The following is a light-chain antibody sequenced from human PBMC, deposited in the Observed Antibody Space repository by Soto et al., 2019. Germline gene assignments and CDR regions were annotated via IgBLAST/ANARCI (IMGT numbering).Light chain of an antibody. Sequence: EIVMTHSPATLSLSPGERATLSCSASQSVGKYLVWYQQKPGQAPRLLIYDASNRATGIPARFSGSGSGTDFTLTISSLEPEDVAVYYCQQRGNRPPWTFGQGTKVDIK. CDR2: DAS. J-gene: IGKJ1*01. CDR1: QSVGKY. CDR3: QQRGNRPPWT. V-gene: IGKV3-11*01.